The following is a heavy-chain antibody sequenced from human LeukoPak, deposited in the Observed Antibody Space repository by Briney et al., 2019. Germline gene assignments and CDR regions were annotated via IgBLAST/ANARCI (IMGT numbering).Heavy chain of an antibody. J-gene: IGHJ4*02. V-gene: IGHV4-4*07. Sequence: VTLSVPYIVSGGSISNYYWSWIRQPAGKGLEWIGRIYTSGTTHYNPSLKSRVTMSVDTSKNQFSLNLSSVTAADTAVYYCARFSSIAPAFDYWGLGTLVTV. CDR3: ARFSSIAPAFDY. D-gene: IGHD6-13*01. CDR1: GGSISNYY. CDR2: IYTSGTT.